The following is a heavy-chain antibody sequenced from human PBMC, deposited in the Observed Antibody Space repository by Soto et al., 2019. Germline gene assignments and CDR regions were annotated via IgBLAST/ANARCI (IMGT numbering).Heavy chain of an antibody. CDR1: GASLSSISYY. D-gene: IGHD2-15*01. CDR2: IFFTGNI. V-gene: IGHV4-39*01. CDR3: ASRHCSGGSCYNPRFDY. J-gene: IGHJ4*02. Sequence: PXEPLALTCTVSGASLSSISYYWGWIRQPPGKGLEWVGSIFFTGNIYYNPSLKSRVTISVDTSRNQFSLMVNSVTAADTAVYYCASRHCSGGSCYNPRFDYWGQGALVTVA.